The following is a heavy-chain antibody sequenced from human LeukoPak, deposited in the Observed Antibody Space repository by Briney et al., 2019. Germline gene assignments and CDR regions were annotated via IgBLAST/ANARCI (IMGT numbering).Heavy chain of an antibody. J-gene: IGHJ5*02. D-gene: IGHD6-13*01. CDR2: ISAYNGNT. CDR1: GYTFTSYG. CDR3: ARENRQQLVPAPFDP. V-gene: IGHV1-18*01. Sequence: ASVKVSFKASGYTFTSYGISWVRQAPGQGLEWMGWISAYNGNTNYAQKLQGGVTMTTDTSTSTAYMELRSLRSDDTAVYYCARENRQQLVPAPFDPWGQGTLVTVSS.